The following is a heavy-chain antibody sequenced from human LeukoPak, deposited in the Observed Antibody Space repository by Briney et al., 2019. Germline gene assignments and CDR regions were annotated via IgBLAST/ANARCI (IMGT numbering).Heavy chain of an antibody. J-gene: IGHJ4*02. Sequence: PSETLSLTCTVSGGSIRSYYWSWIRQPPGKGLEWIGFIYFSGSTNYNPSLKSRVTISVDTSKNQFSLKLSSVTAADTAVYYCARVTSGLDYWGQGSLVTVSS. D-gene: IGHD3-10*01. V-gene: IGHV4-59*01. CDR2: IYFSGST. CDR3: ARVTSGLDY. CDR1: GGSIRSYY.